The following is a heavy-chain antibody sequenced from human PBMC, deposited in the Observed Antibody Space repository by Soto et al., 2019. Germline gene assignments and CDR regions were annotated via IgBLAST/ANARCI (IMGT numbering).Heavy chain of an antibody. J-gene: IGHJ3*02. CDR1: GYTLTELS. Sequence: ASVKVSCKVSGYTLTELSMHWVRQAPGKGLEWMGGFDPEDGETIYAQKFQGRVTMTEDTSTDTAYMELSSLRSEDTAVYYCAIHPYDFWSGPSLFDIWGQGTMVTVSS. V-gene: IGHV1-24*01. CDR3: AIHPYDFWSGPSLFDI. CDR2: FDPEDGET. D-gene: IGHD3-3*01.